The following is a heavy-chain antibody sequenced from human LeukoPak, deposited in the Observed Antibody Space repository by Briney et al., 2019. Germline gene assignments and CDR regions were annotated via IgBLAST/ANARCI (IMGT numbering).Heavy chain of an antibody. Sequence: PGGSLRLSCAASGFTFSSYAMHWVRQAPGKGLEWVAVISYDGSNKYYADSVKGRFTIFRDNSKNTLYLQMNSLRAEDTAVYYCARDGGGYQLPLGWFDPWGQGTLVTVSS. V-gene: IGHV3-30-3*01. J-gene: IGHJ5*02. CDR3: ARDGGGYQLPLGWFDP. D-gene: IGHD2-2*01. CDR1: GFTFSSYA. CDR2: ISYDGSNK.